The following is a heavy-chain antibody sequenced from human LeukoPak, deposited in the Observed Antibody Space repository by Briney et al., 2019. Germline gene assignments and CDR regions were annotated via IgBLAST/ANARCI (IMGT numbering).Heavy chain of an antibody. CDR3: AKEGRAGWDYYDSSGYYPNEHFDY. J-gene: IGHJ4*02. CDR2: ISGSGGST. V-gene: IGHV3-23*01. Sequence: GGSLRLSCAASGFTFSSYAMSWVRQAPGKGLEWVSAISGSGGSTYYADSVKGRFTISRDNSKNTLYLQMNSLRAEDTAVYYCAKEGRAGWDYYDSSGYYPNEHFDYWGQGTLVTVSS. CDR1: GFTFSSYA. D-gene: IGHD3-22*01.